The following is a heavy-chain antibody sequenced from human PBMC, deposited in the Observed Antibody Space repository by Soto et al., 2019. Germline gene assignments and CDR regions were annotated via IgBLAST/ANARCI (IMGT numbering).Heavy chain of an antibody. CDR3: VRVRSDYYAMDV. J-gene: IGHJ6*02. V-gene: IGHV1-58*02. CDR2: IVPGGGNT. Sequence: GASVKLSCAASGFSFTSSAMQWVRQARGQGLEWIGWIVPGGGNTNYAQKFQGRVTITRDTSTSTVYMELSSLRSEDTAVYYCVRVRSDYYAMDVWGQGTTVTVSS. CDR1: GFSFTSSA. D-gene: IGHD3-3*01.